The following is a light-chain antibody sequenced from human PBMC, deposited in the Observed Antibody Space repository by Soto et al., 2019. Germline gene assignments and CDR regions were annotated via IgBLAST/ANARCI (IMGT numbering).Light chain of an antibody. V-gene: IGLV2-14*01. CDR1: SSDVGGYNY. J-gene: IGLJ2*01. Sequence: QSALTQPASVSESPGQSITISCTGTSSDVGGYNYVSWYQQHPGKAPKRMIYDVSNRPSGVSNRFSGSKSGNTASLTISGLQAEYEADYYCSSYTSSSTRVVVFGGGTKLTVL. CDR3: SSYTSSSTRVVV. CDR2: DVS.